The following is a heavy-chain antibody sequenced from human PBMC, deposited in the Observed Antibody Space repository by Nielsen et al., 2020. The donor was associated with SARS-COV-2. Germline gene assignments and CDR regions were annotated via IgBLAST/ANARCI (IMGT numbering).Heavy chain of an antibody. J-gene: IGHJ3*02. CDR2: ISWNSGSI. D-gene: IGHD1-1*01. CDR1: GFSFDDYA. CDR3: AKEKTVTGTSHDAFGI. V-gene: IGHV3-9*01. Sequence: GGSLRLSCAASGFSFDDYAMHWVRQAPGKGLEWVSGISWNSGSIGYAESVKGRFTISRDNAKNSLYLQMNSLRGEDTALYYCAKEKTVTGTSHDAFGIWGQGTMVTVS.